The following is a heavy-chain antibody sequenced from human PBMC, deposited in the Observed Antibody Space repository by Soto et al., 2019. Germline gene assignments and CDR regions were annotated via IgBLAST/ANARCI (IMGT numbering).Heavy chain of an antibody. CDR3: ARDKSQYSSSWYGYYYYYGMDV. J-gene: IGHJ6*02. CDR2: INPNSGGT. V-gene: IGHV1-2*04. Sequence: ASVKVSCKASGYTFTGYYMHWVRQAPGQGLEWMGWINPNSGGTNYAQKFQGWVTMTRDTSISTAYMELSRLRSDDTAVYYCARDKSQYSSSWYGYYYYYGMDVWGQGTTVTVS. D-gene: IGHD6-13*01. CDR1: GYTFTGYY.